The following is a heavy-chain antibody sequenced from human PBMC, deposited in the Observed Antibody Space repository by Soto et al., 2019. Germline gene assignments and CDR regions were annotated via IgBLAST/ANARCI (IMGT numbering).Heavy chain of an antibody. CDR3: ARDLSAHPTGWSYFAY. V-gene: IGHV1-3*04. D-gene: IGHD6-19*01. CDR1: GYTFTSDA. J-gene: IGHJ4*02. CDR2: INTGNGNT. Sequence: ASLKGSCKASGYTFTSDAIHWGLQAPGERLEWMGWINTGNGNTKFSQRFQGRVAITRSTSASTAYMEVSSLRSEDTAVYYCARDLSAHPTGWSYFAYWGQGTLVPVSS.